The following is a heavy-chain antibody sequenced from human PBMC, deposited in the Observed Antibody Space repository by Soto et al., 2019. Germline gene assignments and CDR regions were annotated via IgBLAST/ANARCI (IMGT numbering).Heavy chain of an antibody. CDR1: GYSFTSYL. CDR2: IDPSESYT. CDR3: ERHMEKQTCLREMDV. D-gene: IGHD2-21*01. J-gene: IGHJ6*02. V-gene: IGHV5-10-1*01. Sequence: LGESLKISLQGSGYSFTSYLLRWVRQMPGKVMEWMGRIDPSESYTNYSPSFQGHVTISADRSISTAYLQWSSLKASDTAMYYCERHMEKQTCLREMDVWGQGTTVTVSS.